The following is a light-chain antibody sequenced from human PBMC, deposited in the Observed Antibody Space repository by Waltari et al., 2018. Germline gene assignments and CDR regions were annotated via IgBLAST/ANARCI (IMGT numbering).Light chain of an antibody. CDR1: QSFSSN. J-gene: IGKJ1*01. Sequence: EIVMTQSPATLSVSPGERATLSFRAIQSFSSNLAWYQQKPGQAPRLLIYGASTRATGIPARFSGSGSGTEFTLTISSLQSEDFAVYYCQQYNNWPPWTFGQGTKVEIK. CDR2: GAS. V-gene: IGKV3-15*01. CDR3: QQYNNWPPWT.